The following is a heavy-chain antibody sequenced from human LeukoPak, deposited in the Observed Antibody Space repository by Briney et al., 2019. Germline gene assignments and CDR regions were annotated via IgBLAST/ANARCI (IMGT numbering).Heavy chain of an antibody. J-gene: IGHJ4*02. V-gene: IGHV4-39*01. Sequence: PSETLSLTCTVSGGSISSSSYYWGWIRQPPGKGLEWIGSIYYSGSTNYNPSLKSRVTISVDTSKNQFSLKLSSVTAADTAVYYCARYSSSWYSNYWGQGTLVTVSS. D-gene: IGHD6-13*01. CDR2: IYYSGST. CDR1: GGSISSSSYY. CDR3: ARYSSSWYSNY.